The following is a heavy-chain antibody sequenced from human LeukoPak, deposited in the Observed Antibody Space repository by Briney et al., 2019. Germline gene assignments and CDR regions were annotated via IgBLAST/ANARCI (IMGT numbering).Heavy chain of an antibody. CDR3: AREIKNVTDAHFDY. J-gene: IGHJ4*02. CDR1: GFTFSIYE. CDR2: ISTGGSTI. V-gene: IGHV3-48*03. D-gene: IGHD2-21*02. Sequence: PGGSLRLSCAASGFTFSIYEMTWVRQAPGKGLEWVSYISTGGSTIYYADSVKGRFTISRDNAKNSMYLQMNSLRAEDTAVYYCAREIKNVTDAHFDYWGPGTLVTVSS.